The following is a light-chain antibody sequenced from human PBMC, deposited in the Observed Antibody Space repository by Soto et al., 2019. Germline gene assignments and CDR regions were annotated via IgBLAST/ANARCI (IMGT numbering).Light chain of an antibody. J-gene: IGLJ2*01. Sequence: QSALTQPPSASGSPGQSVTISCTGTSSDVGGYNYVSWYQQHPGKAPKLMNYEVSKRPSGVPDRFSGSKSGNTASLTVSGLQAEDEADYYCSSYAGSNILVVFGGGTKLTVL. CDR3: SSYAGSNILVV. CDR2: EVS. CDR1: SSDVGGYNY. V-gene: IGLV2-8*01.